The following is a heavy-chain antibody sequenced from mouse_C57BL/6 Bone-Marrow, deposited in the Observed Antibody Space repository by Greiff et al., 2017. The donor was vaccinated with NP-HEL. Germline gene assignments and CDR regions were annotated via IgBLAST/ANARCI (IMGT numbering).Heavy chain of an antibody. CDR1: GFTFSDYG. D-gene: IGHD1-1*01. V-gene: IGHV5-17*01. J-gene: IGHJ2*01. Sequence: EVKLVESGGGLVKPGGSLKLSCAASGFTFSDYGMHWVRQAPEKGLEWVAYVSSGSSTIYYADTVKGRFTISRDNAKNTLFLQMTSLRSEDTAMYYCATTVVDYWGQGTTLTVSS. CDR2: VSSGSSTI. CDR3: ATTVVDY.